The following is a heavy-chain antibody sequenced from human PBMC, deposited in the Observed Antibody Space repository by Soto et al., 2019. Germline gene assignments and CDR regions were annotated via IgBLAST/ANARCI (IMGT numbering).Heavy chain of an antibody. V-gene: IGHV1-69*02. CDR3: ASLPAYGGHGADY. J-gene: IGHJ4*02. CDR1: GGTFSSYT. Sequence: QVQLVQSGAEVKKPGSSVKVSCKASGGTFSSYTISWVRQAPGQGLEWMGRIIPILGIANYAQKFQGRVTITADKSTSTAYMELSSLRSEDTAVYYCASLPAYGGHGADYWGQGTLVTVSS. D-gene: IGHD4-17*01. CDR2: IIPILGIA.